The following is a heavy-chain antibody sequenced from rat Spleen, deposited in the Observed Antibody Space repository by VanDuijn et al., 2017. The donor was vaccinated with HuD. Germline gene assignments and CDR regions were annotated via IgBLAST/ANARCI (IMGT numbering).Heavy chain of an antibody. CDR2: ISSSSGT. J-gene: IGHJ3*01. CDR1: GFTFSSYG. D-gene: IGHD1-1*01. CDR3: AKGSYYSGDWFTY. Sequence: VKLVESGGGLVQPGRSLKLSCSASGFTFSSYGMHWIRQAPGKGLDWVAYISSSSGTVYADAVKGRFTISRDIAKSTLYLQMDSLRSEDTATYYCAKGSYYSGDWFTYWGQGTLVTVSS. V-gene: IGHV5-62*01.